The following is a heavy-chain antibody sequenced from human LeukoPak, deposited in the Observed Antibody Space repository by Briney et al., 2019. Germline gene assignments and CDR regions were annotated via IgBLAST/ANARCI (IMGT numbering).Heavy chain of an antibody. J-gene: IGHJ4*02. CDR1: GGSISSYY. CDR2: MYYSGST. CDR3: ARRYCSGGSCYSAFDY. D-gene: IGHD2-15*01. Sequence: PSETLSLTCTVSGGSISSYYWSWIRQPPGQGLEWIGYMYYSGSTNYNPSLKGRVTISVDTSKNQFSLKLSSVTAADTAVYYCARRYCSGGSCYSAFDYWGQGTLVTVSS. V-gene: IGHV4-59*01.